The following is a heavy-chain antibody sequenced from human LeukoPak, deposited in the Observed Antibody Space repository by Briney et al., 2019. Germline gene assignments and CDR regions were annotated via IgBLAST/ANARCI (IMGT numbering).Heavy chain of an antibody. J-gene: IGHJ5*02. CDR3: ARDACSSRICSAGGNWFDP. D-gene: IGHD2-2*01. Sequence: ASVKVSCKASGYTFTSYYMHWVRQAPGLGLEWMGIINPSGGSTNYAQKFQGRVTMTRDTSTSTVYMELSNLRSEDTAVYYCARDACSSRICSAGGNWFDPWGQGTLVTVSS. V-gene: IGHV1-46*01. CDR1: GYTFTSYY. CDR2: INPSGGST.